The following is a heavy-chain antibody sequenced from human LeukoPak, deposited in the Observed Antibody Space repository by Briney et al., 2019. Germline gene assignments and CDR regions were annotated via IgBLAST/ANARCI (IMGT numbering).Heavy chain of an antibody. Sequence: SETLSLTCTVSGGSLSSGDYYWSWIRQPPGKGLEWIGYIYYSGSTYYNPSLKSRVTISVDTSKNQFSLKLSSVTAADTAVYYCARAHYYGSGSYYPPDYWGQGTLVTVSS. D-gene: IGHD3-10*01. CDR1: GGSLSSGDYY. CDR2: IYYSGST. V-gene: IGHV4-30-4*08. J-gene: IGHJ4*02. CDR3: ARAHYYGSGSYYPPDY.